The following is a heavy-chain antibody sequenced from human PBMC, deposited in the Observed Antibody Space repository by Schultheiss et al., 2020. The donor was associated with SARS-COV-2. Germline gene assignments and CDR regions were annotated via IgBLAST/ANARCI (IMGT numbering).Heavy chain of an antibody. CDR3: ARTEVGYDSSGYFDY. D-gene: IGHD3-22*01. Sequence: GGSLRLSCAASGFTFSSYSMNWVRQAPGKGLEWVSYISSSGSTIYYADSVKGRFTISRDNAKNSLSLQMNSLRAEDTAVYYCARTEVGYDSSGYFDYWGQGTGVTVVS. J-gene: IGHJ4*02. CDR1: GFTFSSYS. V-gene: IGHV3-48*01. CDR2: ISSSGSTI.